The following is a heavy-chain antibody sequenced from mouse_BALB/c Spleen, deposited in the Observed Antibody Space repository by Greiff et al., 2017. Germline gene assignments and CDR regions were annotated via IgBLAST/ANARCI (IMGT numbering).Heavy chain of an antibody. D-gene: IGHD4-1*01. CDR2: INPDSSTI. CDR3: ARPAGEVTGAFDY. J-gene: IGHJ2*01. CDR1: GFDFSRYW. V-gene: IGHV4-1*02. Sequence: EVKLLESGGGLVQPGGSLKLSCAASGFDFSRYWMCWVRQAPGKGLEWIGEINPDSSTINYTPSLKDKFIISRDNAKNTLYLQMSKVRSEDTALYYCARPAGEVTGAFDYWGQGTTLTVSS.